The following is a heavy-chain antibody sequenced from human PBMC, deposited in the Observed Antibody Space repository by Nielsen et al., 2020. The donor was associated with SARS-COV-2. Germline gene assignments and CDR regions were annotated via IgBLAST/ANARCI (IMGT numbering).Heavy chain of an antibody. D-gene: IGHD3-10*01. CDR2: IYYSGNT. V-gene: IGHV4-31*03. CDR1: GGSISSGVYY. CDR3: ARVKGYVMVRGVENNWFDP. Sequence: SETLSLTCTVSGGSISSGVYYWSWIRQYPGKGLEWIGYIYYSGNTYYNPSLRGRGTISVDTSRNHFSLKLSSVTAADTAVYYCARVKGYVMVRGVENNWFDPWGQGTLVTVSS. J-gene: IGHJ5*02.